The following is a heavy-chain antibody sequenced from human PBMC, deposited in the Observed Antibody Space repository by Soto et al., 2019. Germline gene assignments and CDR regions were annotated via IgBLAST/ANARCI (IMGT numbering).Heavy chain of an antibody. CDR2: IKSKTDGGTT. Sequence: GGSLRLSCAASGFTFSNAWMNWVRQAPGKGLEWVGRIKSKTDGGTTDYAAPVKGKFTISRDASKTTLYLQMNSLKTEDTAVYYCTTGHGWWLSATQYYYYGMDVWGQGTTVTVSS. V-gene: IGHV3-15*07. CDR1: GFTFSNAW. D-gene: IGHD5-12*01. J-gene: IGHJ6*02. CDR3: TTGHGWWLSATQYYYYGMDV.